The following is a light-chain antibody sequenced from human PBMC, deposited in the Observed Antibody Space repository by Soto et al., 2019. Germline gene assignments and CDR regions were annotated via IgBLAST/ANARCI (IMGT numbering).Light chain of an antibody. Sequence: DMHRTHFPSTPTESVRYRFTMTCRASQTINTWLAWYQQKPGKAPKVLIFDASSLESGVPSRFSGSGSGTEFTLTISRLQTDDFATYYCQQYNSKGTFGQGTKVDIK. CDR1: QTINTW. V-gene: IGKV1-5*01. J-gene: IGKJ1*01. CDR3: QQYNSKGT. CDR2: DAS.